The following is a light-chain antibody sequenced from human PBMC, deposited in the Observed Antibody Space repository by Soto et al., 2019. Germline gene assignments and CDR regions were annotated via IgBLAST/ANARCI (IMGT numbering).Light chain of an antibody. CDR1: QSVSSNY. V-gene: IGKV3-20*01. J-gene: IGKJ1*01. CDR3: QQYVSSPRT. Sequence: EIVLTQSPGALSLSPGERASLSCRASQSVSSNYLAWYQQKPGQATRLLIYDASDRATGIPDRFSGSGSGTDFTLTISRLEPEDFAVYFCQQYVSSPRTFGQGTKV. CDR2: DAS.